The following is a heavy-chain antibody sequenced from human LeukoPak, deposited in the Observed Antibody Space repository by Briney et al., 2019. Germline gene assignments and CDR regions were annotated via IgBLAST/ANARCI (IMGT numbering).Heavy chain of an antibody. V-gene: IGHV2-5*02. D-gene: IGHD3-22*01. CDR2: IYWDDDK. J-gene: IGHJ4*02. Sequence: SGPTLVNPTQTLTLTCTFSGSSLSTSGVGVGWIRQPPGKALEWLALIYWDDDKRYSPSLKSRLTITKDTSKNQVVLTMTNMDPVDTATYYCAQASYYYDSSGYYIGYWGQGTLVTVSS. CDR3: AQASYYYDSSGYYIGY. CDR1: GSSLSTSGVG.